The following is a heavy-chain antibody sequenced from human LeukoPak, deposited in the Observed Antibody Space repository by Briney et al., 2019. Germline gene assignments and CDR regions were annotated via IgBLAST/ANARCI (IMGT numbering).Heavy chain of an antibody. Sequence: GGSLRLSCAASGFTFSSYAMSWVRQAPGKGLEWVSAISGSGGSTYYADSVKGRFTISRDNSKNALYLQMNSLRAEDTAVYYCARWMEQWLPRGGYFDYWGQGTLVTVSS. CDR2: ISGSGGST. CDR3: ARWMEQWLPRGGYFDY. CDR1: GFTFSSYA. V-gene: IGHV3-23*01. D-gene: IGHD6-19*01. J-gene: IGHJ4*02.